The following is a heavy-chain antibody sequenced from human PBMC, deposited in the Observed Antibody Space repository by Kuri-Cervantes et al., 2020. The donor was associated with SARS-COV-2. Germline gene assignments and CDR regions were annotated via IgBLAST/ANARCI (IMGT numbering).Heavy chain of an antibody. V-gene: IGHV1-69*05. D-gene: IGHD3-16*01. J-gene: IGHJ3*02. Sequence: SVKVSCKASGYPFTTYSISRVRQAPGQGLEWMGGIIPIFGTANYAQKFQGRVTITTDESTSTAYMELSSLRSEDAAVYYCARSTWALGEHRRAHDAFDIWGQGTMVTVSS. CDR3: ARSTWALGEHRRAHDAFDI. CDR1: GYPFTTYS. CDR2: IIPIFGTA.